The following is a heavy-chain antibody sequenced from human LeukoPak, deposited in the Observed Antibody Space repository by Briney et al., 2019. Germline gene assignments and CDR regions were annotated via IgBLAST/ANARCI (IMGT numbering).Heavy chain of an antibody. CDR1: GFTFSSYA. CDR3: AKDTGPGPSHDAFDI. J-gene: IGHJ3*02. CDR2: ISWNSGSI. V-gene: IGHV3-9*01. Sequence: GGSLRLSCAASGFTFSSYAMSWVRQAPGKGLEWVSGISWNSGSIGYADSVKGRFTISRDNAKNSLYLQMNSLRAEDTALYYCAKDTGPGPSHDAFDIWGQGTMVTVSS.